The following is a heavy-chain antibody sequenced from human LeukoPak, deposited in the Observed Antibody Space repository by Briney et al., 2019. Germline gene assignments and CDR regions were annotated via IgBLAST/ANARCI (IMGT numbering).Heavy chain of an antibody. CDR1: GFTFTRYT. CDR2: VLYDGSKK. CDR3: VRDNYGGILDF. V-gene: IGHV3-30*04. Sequence: PGGSLRLSCAASGFTFTRYTMHWVRQAPGKGLEWVALVLYDGSKKYYADSVKGRFTLSRDSSKNTLSLQMNTLRADDTAVYYCVRDNYGGILDFWGQGTLVTVSS. D-gene: IGHD2-21*01. J-gene: IGHJ4*02.